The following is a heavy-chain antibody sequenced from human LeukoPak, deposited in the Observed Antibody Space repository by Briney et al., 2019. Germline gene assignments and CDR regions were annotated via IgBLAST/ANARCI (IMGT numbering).Heavy chain of an antibody. CDR1: GFTFSSYA. CDR2: ISASGAGT. J-gene: IGHJ5*02. CDR3: AKDLQLTPVHFDP. V-gene: IGHV3-23*01. D-gene: IGHD4-23*01. Sequence: GGSLRLSCAASGFTFSSYAMNWVRQAPGKGLEWVSGISASGAGTYYADSVKGRFTISRDNSKNTLYLQMNSLRAEDTAVYYCAKDLQLTPVHFDPWGQGTLVTVSS.